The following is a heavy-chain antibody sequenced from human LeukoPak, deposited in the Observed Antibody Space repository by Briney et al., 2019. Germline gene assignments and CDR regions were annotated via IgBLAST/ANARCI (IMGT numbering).Heavy chain of an antibody. J-gene: IGHJ5*02. D-gene: IGHD3-10*02. CDR1: GYTFTSYY. Sequence: ASVKVSCKASGYTFTSYYMHWVRQAPGQGLEWIGIINPSGGSTSYAQKFQGRVTMTRDMSTSTVYMELSSLRSEDTAVYYCAATLFGDNWFDPWGQGTLVTVSS. V-gene: IGHV1-46*01. CDR2: INPSGGST. CDR3: AATLFGDNWFDP.